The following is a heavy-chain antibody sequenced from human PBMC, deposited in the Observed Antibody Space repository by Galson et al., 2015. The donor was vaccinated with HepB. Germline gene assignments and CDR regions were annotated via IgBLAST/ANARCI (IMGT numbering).Heavy chain of an antibody. V-gene: IGHV3-30*18. CDR2: ISYDGSNK. CDR3: AKDGVGYNSNWNTIYYYYYYMDV. J-gene: IGHJ6*03. Sequence: SLRLSCAASGLTFSSYAIHWVRQAPGKGLEWVAVISYDGSNKYYVYSVKGRFTISRDNSKNTLYLQMNILRPEDTAVYYCAKDGVGYNSNWNTIYYYYYYMDVWGKGTTVTVSS. D-gene: IGHD1/OR15-1a*01. CDR1: GLTFSSYA.